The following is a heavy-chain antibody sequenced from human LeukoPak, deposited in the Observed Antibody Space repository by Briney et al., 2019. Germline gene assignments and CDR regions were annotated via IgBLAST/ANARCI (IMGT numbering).Heavy chain of an antibody. V-gene: IGHV5-51*01. CDR3: ARHWGWESAAAGTGDAFDI. CDR2: IYPGDSDT. J-gene: IGHJ3*02. D-gene: IGHD6-13*01. CDR1: GYSFTSYW. Sequence: GESLKISCKGPGYSFTSYWIGWVRQMPGKGLEWMGIIYPGDSDTRYSPSFQGQVTISADKSISTAYLQWSSLKASDTAMYYCARHWGWESAAAGTGDAFDIWGQGTMVTVSS.